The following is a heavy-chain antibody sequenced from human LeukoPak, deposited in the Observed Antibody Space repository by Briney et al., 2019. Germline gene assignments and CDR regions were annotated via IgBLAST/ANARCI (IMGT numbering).Heavy chain of an antibody. J-gene: IGHJ5*02. CDR2: VNTGNSNT. D-gene: IGHD6-19*01. CDR1: GYTFRDYA. V-gene: IGHV1-3*04. CDR3: ARTGEAVPGIYWFDP. Sequence: ASVKLSCNASGYTFRDYAMHWVRQAPGQGLEWMGWVNTGNSNTKYAQKFQGRVTITRDTSESTVHMELSSLRSEDTAVYYCARTGEAVPGIYWFDPWGQGTPVTVS.